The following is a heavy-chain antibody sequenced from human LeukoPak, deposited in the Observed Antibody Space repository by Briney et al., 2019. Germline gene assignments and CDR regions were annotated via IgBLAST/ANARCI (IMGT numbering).Heavy chain of an antibody. CDR1: GGSFSGYY. Sequence: SETLSLTCAVYGGSFSGYYWSWIRQPAGKGLEWIGRIYTSGSTNYNPSLKSRVTMSVDTSKNQFSLKLSSVTAADTAVYYCARVRGDYDSSGYYYPSAFDPWGQGTLVTVSS. D-gene: IGHD3-22*01. CDR2: IYTSGST. J-gene: IGHJ5*02. CDR3: ARVRGDYDSSGYYYPSAFDP. V-gene: IGHV4-59*10.